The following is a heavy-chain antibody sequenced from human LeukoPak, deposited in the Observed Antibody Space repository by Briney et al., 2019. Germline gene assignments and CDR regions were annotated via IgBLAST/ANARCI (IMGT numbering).Heavy chain of an antibody. J-gene: IGHJ4*01. Sequence: PADTLPHLYSVSGGPMWRLMKLGRVRPPPGKGLEWLGYISDSRSTSYNPSLKTRIIISLDTSQNQFSLKLSSATAADTAVNDCARGGRLNCDFDYGG. CDR1: GGPMWRL. CDR3: ARGGRLNCDFDY. V-gene: IGHV4-59*07. CDR2: ISDSRST. D-gene: IGHD3-16*01.